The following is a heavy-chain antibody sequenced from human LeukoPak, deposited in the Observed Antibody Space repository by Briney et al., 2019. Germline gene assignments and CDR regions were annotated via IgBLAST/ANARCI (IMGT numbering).Heavy chain of an antibody. V-gene: IGHV3-21*01. CDR1: GFTFSSYS. CDR3: ARDAVHDSSGYCTN. J-gene: IGHJ4*02. Sequence: GGSLRPSCAASGFTFSSYSMNWVRQAPGKGLEWVSSISSSSSYIYYADSVKGRFTISRDNAKNSLYLQMNSLRAEDTAVYYCARDAVHDSSGYCTNWGQGTLVTVSS. CDR2: ISSSSSYI. D-gene: IGHD3-22*01.